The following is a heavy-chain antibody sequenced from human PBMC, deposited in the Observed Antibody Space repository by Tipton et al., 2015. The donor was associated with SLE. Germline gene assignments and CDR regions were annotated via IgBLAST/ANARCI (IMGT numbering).Heavy chain of an antibody. Sequence: QLVQSGAEVKKPGASVKVSCKASGYTFTSYDINWVRQATGQGLEWMGWMNPNSGNTGYAQKFQGRVTMTRNTSISTAYMELSSLRSEDTAVYYCARGRAYYDFWSGSFDYWGQGTLVTVSS. CDR2: MNPNSGNT. D-gene: IGHD3-3*01. V-gene: IGHV1-8*01. CDR3: ARGRAYYDFWSGSFDY. J-gene: IGHJ4*02. CDR1: GYTFTSYD.